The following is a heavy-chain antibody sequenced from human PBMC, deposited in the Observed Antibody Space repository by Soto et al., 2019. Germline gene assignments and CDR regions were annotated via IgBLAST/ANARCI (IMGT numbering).Heavy chain of an antibody. CDR1: GFTFSNYH. CDR2: ISSGSTNI. CDR3: LRYLLEGATGDY. D-gene: IGHD1-1*01. Sequence: VQLVESGGGLVSPGESRRLSCAASGFTFSNYHMNWVRQGPGKGLEWVSSISSGSTNIFYAASVKGRFTISRDNAKSSLYLQMNSLRAEDTAVYYCLRYLLEGATGDYWGQGTLVTVSS. V-gene: IGHV3-21*01. J-gene: IGHJ4*02.